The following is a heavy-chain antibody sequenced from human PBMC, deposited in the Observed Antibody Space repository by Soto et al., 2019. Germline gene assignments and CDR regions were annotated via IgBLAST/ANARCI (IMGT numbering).Heavy chain of an antibody. CDR1: DFTFSYNW. CDR2: IHSDGSSK. D-gene: IGHD1-26*01. Sequence: EVQLVESGGGLVQPGGSLRLSCVASDFTFSYNWMHWVRQVPGKGLVWVSRIHSDGSSKTYAGAVKGRFTISRDNAKNTLYLQMASLRVEDTAVYYCARGDVGAFDLWGQGTMVTVSS. CDR3: ARGDVGAFDL. V-gene: IGHV3-74*03. J-gene: IGHJ3*01.